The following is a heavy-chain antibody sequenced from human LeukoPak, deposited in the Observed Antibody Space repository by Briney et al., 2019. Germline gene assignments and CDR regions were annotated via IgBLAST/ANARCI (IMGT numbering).Heavy chain of an antibody. J-gene: IGHJ4*02. V-gene: IGHV3-9*01. CDR1: GFTFDDYA. Sequence: QAGGSLRLSCAVSGFTFDDYAMHWVRQVPGKGLEWVSGINWNSDSIGYADSVKGRFTISRDNAKNSLYLQMNSLRAEDTAVYYCARNPRHGRYNWNDAYWGQGTLVTVSS. CDR2: INWNSDSI. D-gene: IGHD1-1*01. CDR3: ARNPRHGRYNWNDAY.